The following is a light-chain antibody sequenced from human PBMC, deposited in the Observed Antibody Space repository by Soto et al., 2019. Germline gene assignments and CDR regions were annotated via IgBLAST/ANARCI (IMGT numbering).Light chain of an antibody. V-gene: IGKV4-1*01. CDR2: WAS. CDR3: QQYYSTPWT. Sequence: DIVMTQSPDSLAVSLGERATINCKSSQSVLYSSNNKNYLAWYQQKPGQPPKLRIYWASTRESGAPDRFSGSGSETDFTLTISSLQDEDVAVYYCQQYYSTPWTLGQGTKVDIK. J-gene: IGKJ1*01. CDR1: QSVLYSSNNKNY.